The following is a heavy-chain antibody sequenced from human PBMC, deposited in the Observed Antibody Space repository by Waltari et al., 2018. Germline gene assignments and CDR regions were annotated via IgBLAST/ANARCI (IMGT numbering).Heavy chain of an antibody. CDR2: INPNSGGT. CDR3: ARDQAVAGDPYYFDY. Sequence: QVQLVQSGAEVKKPGASVKVSCKASGYTFTGYYMHWVRQAPGQGLEWMGRINPNSGGTNYAQKFQGRVTMTRDTSISTAYMELSRLRSDDTAVYYCARDQAVAGDPYYFDYWGQGTLVTVSS. J-gene: IGHJ4*02. CDR1: GYTFTGYY. V-gene: IGHV1-2*06. D-gene: IGHD6-19*01.